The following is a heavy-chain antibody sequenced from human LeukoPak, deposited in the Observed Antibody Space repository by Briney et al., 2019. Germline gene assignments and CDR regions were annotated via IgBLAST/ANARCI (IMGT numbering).Heavy chain of an antibody. V-gene: IGHV4-4*02. CDR1: GGSISSSNW. D-gene: IGHD2-21*02. J-gene: IGHJ4*02. CDR2: IYHSGST. CDR3: ARDIAYCGGDCYSEGYFDY. Sequence: SGTLSLTCAVSGGSISSSNWWSWVRQPPGKGLEWIGEIYHSGSTNYNPSLKSRVTISVDKSKNQFSLKLSSVTAADTAVYYCARDIAYCGGDCYSEGYFDYWGQGTLVTVSS.